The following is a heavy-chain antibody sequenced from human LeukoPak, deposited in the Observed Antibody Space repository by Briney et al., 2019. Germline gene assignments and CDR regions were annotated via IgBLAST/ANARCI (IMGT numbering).Heavy chain of an antibody. CDR3: ARDLVVAPAAIASYYYYYGMDV. CDR1: GYTFTSYY. Sequence: ASVKVSCKASGYTFTSYYMHWVRQAPGQGLEWMGIINPSGGSTSYAQKFQGRVTMTRDTSTSTVYMELSSLRSEDTAVYYCARDLVVAPAAIASYYYYYGMDVWGQGTTVTVSS. D-gene: IGHD2-2*01. V-gene: IGHV1-46*01. CDR2: INPSGGST. J-gene: IGHJ6*02.